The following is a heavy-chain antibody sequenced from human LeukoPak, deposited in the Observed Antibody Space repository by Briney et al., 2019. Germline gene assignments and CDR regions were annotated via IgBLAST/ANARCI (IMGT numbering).Heavy chain of an antibody. V-gene: IGHV3-74*01. D-gene: IGHD2-2*01. CDR1: GLTFSSYW. CDR3: ARGPHIVVVPAALDY. J-gene: IGHJ4*02. Sequence: PGGSLRLSCAASGLTFSSYWMHWVRQAPGKGLVWVSRINSDGSSTSYADSVKGRFTISRDNAKNTLYLQMNSLRAEDTAVYYCARGPHIVVVPAALDYWGQGTLVTVSS. CDR2: INSDGSST.